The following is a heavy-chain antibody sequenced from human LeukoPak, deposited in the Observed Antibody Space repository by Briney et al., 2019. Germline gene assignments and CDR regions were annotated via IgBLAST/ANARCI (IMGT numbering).Heavy chain of an antibody. D-gene: IGHD3-22*01. V-gene: IGHV3-30*02. CDR3: ARVGYDSSGYYLHDY. CDR1: GFTFSSYG. CDR2: IRYDGSNK. J-gene: IGHJ4*02. Sequence: PGGSLRLSCAASGFTFSSYGMHWVRQAPGKGLEWVAFIRYDGSNKYYADSVKGRFTISRDNSKNTLYLQMNSLRAEDTAVYYCARVGYDSSGYYLHDYWGQGTLVTVSS.